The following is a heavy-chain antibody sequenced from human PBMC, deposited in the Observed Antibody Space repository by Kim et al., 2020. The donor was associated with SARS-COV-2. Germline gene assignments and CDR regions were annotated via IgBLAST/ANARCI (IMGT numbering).Heavy chain of an antibody. CDR3: AREGGRPYDILTVSPYYYYGMDV. V-gene: IGHV1-69*13. CDR1: GGTFSSYA. CDR2: IIPIFGTA. Sequence: SVKVSCKASGGTFSSYAISWVRQAPGQGLEWMGGIIPIFGTANYAQKFQGRVTITADESTSTAYMELSSLRSEDTAVYYCAREGGRPYDILTVSPYYYYGMDVWGQGTTVTVSS. D-gene: IGHD3-9*01. J-gene: IGHJ6*02.